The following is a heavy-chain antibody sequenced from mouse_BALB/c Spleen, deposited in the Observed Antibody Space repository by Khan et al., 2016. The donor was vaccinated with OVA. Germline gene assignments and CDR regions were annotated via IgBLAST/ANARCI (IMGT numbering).Heavy chain of an antibody. V-gene: IGHV1S137*01. CDR1: GYTFTDYA. D-gene: IGHD2-2*01. CDR3: ARGSGYDRFAY. CDR2: ISTYYGNT. Sequence: QVQLQQPGPELVRPGVSVKISCKGSGYTFTDYAMHWVKQSHAKSLEWIGVISTYYGNTDYNQKFKGKATMTVDKSSNTAYMELARFTSEDSAIYYWARGSGYDRFAYWGQGTLVTVSA. J-gene: IGHJ3*01.